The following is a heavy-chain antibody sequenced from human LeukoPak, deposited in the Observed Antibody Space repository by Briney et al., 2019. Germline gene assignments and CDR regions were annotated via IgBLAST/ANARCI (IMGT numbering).Heavy chain of an antibody. Sequence: GGSLRLSCAASGFTFSSYAMSWVRQAPGKGLEWVSYISSSSSTIYYADSVKGRFTISRDNAKNSLYLQMNSLRAEDTAVYYCARVPDRLLLWFGEFDPWGQGTLVTVSS. V-gene: IGHV3-48*04. J-gene: IGHJ5*02. CDR2: ISSSSSTI. D-gene: IGHD3-10*01. CDR3: ARVPDRLLLWFGEFDP. CDR1: GFTFSSYA.